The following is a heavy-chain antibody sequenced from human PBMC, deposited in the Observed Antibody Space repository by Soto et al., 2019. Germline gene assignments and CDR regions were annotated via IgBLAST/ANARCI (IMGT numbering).Heavy chain of an antibody. Sequence: SETLSLTCTVSGGSISSYYWSWIRQPPGKGLEWIGYIYYSGSTNYNPSLKSRVTISVDTSKNQFSLKLSSVTAADTAVYYCARHRTVTTPYYFDYWGQGTLVTVSS. CDR1: GGSISSYY. CDR3: ARHRTVTTPYYFDY. V-gene: IGHV4-59*08. CDR2: IYYSGST. D-gene: IGHD4-17*01. J-gene: IGHJ4*02.